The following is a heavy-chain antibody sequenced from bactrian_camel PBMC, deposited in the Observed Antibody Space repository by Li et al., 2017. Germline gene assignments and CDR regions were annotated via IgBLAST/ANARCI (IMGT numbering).Heavy chain of an antibody. CDR3: AADIFVGVLRNSWRRLAPEDSAH. J-gene: IGHJ4*01. D-gene: IGHD1*01. CDR2: IYSDGSNT. V-gene: IGHV3S7*01. Sequence: HVQLVESGGGSVQAGGSLKLSCVVSGSIFSMCAMGWYRQAPGKGLEWVSSIYSDGSNTYYADSVKGRFTISKDKDKKILYLQMNNLKPEDTAMYYCAADIFVGVLRNSWRRLAPEDSAHWGQGTQVTVS. CDR1: GSIFSMCA.